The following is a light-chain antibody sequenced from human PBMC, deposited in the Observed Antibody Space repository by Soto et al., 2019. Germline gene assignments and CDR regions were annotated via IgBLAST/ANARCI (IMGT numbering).Light chain of an antibody. CDR2: EGS. V-gene: IGLV2-23*01. CDR1: SSDVGSYNL. Sequence: SALTQPASVSGSPGQSITISCTGTSSDVGSYNLVSWYQQHPTKAPKLLIFEGSKRPSGVSNRFSGSKSGNTASLTISGLQAVDEADYYCCSFAGSSTVVFGGGTQLTVL. J-gene: IGLJ2*01. CDR3: CSFAGSSTVV.